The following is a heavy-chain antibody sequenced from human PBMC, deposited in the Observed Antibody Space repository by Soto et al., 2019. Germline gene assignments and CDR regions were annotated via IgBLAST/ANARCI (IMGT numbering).Heavy chain of an antibody. CDR3: VSQRTSVLTQAYFDY. CDR1: GGSVSNSNYY. J-gene: IGHJ4*02. D-gene: IGHD2-8*01. CDR2: VYYRGRS. Sequence: SETLSLTCTVSGGSVSNSNYYWGWIRQSPGKGLEWIGSVYYRGRSYSKSSVRSRVTISVDTSKNQFSLNLNSVTASDTAVYYCVSQRTSVLTQAYFDYWGPGALVTVSS. V-gene: IGHV4-39*01.